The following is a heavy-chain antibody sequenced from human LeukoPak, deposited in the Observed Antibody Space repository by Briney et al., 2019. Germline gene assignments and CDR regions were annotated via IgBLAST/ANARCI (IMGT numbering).Heavy chain of an antibody. J-gene: IGHJ4*02. V-gene: IGHV4-38-2*02. CDR1: GYSISSGYN. CDR3: ARVGPMVRGVIIYFDY. Sequence: PSETLSLTCTVSGYSISSGYNWGWIRQPPGKGLEWIGNIYHSGSTNYNPSLKSRVTISVDKSKNQFSLKLSSVTAADTAVYYCARVGPMVRGVIIYFDYWGQGTLVTVSS. D-gene: IGHD3-10*01. CDR2: IYHSGST.